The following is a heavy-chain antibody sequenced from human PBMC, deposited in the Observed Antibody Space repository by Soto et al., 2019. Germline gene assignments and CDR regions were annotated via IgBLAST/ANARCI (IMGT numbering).Heavy chain of an antibody. CDR1: GYTCTSYG. J-gene: IGHJ5*02. D-gene: IGHD6-6*01. CDR2: ISAYNGNT. Sequence: ASVKVSCNASGYTCTSYGITWVRQAPGQGLEWMGWISAYNGNTNYAQKLQGRVNMTTDTSTSTAYMELRSLRSDDTAVYYCARTYYIAPRLGYVNNWFDPWAQGTLVTVS. CDR3: ARTYYIAPRLGYVNNWFDP. V-gene: IGHV1-18*01.